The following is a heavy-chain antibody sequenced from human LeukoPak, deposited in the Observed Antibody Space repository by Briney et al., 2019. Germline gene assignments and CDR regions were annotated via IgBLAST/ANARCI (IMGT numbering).Heavy chain of an antibody. D-gene: IGHD2-15*01. CDR1: GGSISSYY. CDR2: IYTSGST. J-gene: IGHJ4*02. CDR3: ARDGNGSRAFDY. V-gene: IGHV4-4*07. Sequence: PSETLSLTCTVSGGSISSYYWSWIRQPAGKGLEWVGRIYTSGSTNYNPSLTSRVTISIDKSNNQFSLNLTSVTAADTAVYYCARDGNGSRAFDYWGQGTLVTVFS.